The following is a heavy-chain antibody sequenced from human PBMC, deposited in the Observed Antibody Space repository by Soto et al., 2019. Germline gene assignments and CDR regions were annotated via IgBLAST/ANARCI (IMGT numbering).Heavy chain of an antibody. CDR2: ISSGPVTT. CDR1: GFTFSSYG. V-gene: IGHV3-48*01. CDR3: AKGYLPLTTVVTAFDY. Sequence: EVQLVHSGGGLVQPGGSLRLSCVASGFTFSSYGMNWVRQAPGKGLEWVSYISSGPVTTNYADSVKGRFTISRDNAKNTLFLQMNSLRAEDTAVYSCAKGYLPLTTVVTAFDYWGQGTLVTVSA. D-gene: IGHD4-17*01. J-gene: IGHJ4*02.